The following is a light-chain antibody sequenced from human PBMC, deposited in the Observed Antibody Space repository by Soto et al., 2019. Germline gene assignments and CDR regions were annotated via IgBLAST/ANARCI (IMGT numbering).Light chain of an antibody. Sequence: QSALTQPASVSGSPGQSITISCTGTSSDVGGYDYVSWYQQLPGKAPKLLIYDVNNRPSGVSHRFSGSKSGNTASLTISGLQAEDEADYYCTSYTGSSRFVFGPGTKVTVL. CDR1: SSDVGGYDY. CDR3: TSYTGSSRFV. J-gene: IGLJ1*01. V-gene: IGLV2-14*01. CDR2: DVN.